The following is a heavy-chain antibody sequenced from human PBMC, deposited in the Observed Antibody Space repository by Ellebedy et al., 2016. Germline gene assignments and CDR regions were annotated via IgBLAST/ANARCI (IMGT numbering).Heavy chain of an antibody. CDR2: IYYTGTT. V-gene: IGHV4-59*01. J-gene: IGHJ4*02. CDR1: GGSISRYY. Sequence: SETLSLTCIVSGGSISRYYWSWIRQPPGRGLEWIGNIYYTGTTNYNPSLQSRVTISLDTSKNQFSLRLTSVTAADTAVYYCARIGGVSFGERHIDYWGQGPLVTVSS. D-gene: IGHD3-16*01. CDR3: ARIGGVSFGERHIDY.